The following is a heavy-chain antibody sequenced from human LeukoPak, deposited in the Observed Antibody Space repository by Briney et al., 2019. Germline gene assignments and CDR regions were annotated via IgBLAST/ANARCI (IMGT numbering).Heavy chain of an antibody. CDR2: ISVSRSTK. Sequence: GGSLRLSCAASGFTFSSYEMTWGRQAPGKVLVCFSAISVSRSTKYYADSVKPRFPISRHNAKNSLYLQMNSLRAEDTAVYYCTRTFGKFDYWGQGTLVTVSS. V-gene: IGHV3-48*03. CDR1: GFTFSSYE. CDR3: TRTFGKFDY. J-gene: IGHJ4*02. D-gene: IGHD3-10*01.